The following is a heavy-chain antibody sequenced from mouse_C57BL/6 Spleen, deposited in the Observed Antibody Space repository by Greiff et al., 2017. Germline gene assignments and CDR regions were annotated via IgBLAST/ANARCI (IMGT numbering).Heavy chain of an antibody. CDR1: GYTFTDYN. CDR2: INPNNGGT. J-gene: IGHJ2*01. D-gene: IGHD1-1*01. Sequence: EVKLMESGPELVKPGASVKMSCKASGYTFTDYNMHWVKQSHGKSLEWIGYINPNNGGTSYNQKFKGKATLTVNKSSSTAYMELRSLTSEDSAVYYCARGFTTVVAPFDYWGQGTTLTVSS. CDR3: ARGFTTVVAPFDY. V-gene: IGHV1-22*01.